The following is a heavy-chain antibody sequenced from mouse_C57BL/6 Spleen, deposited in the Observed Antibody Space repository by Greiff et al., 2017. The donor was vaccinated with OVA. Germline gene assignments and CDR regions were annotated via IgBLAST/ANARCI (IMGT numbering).Heavy chain of an antibody. V-gene: IGHV1-53*01. CDR3: ARGSFYYGSSPFAY. CDR1: GYTFTSYW. CDR2: INPSNGGT. Sequence: QVQLQQPGPELVKPGASVKLSCKASGYTFTSYWMHWVKQRPGQGLEWIGNINPSNGGTNYNEKFKSKATLTVDKSSSTAYMQLSSLTSEDSAVYSCARGSFYYGSSPFAYWGQGTRVTVSA. J-gene: IGHJ3*01. D-gene: IGHD1-1*01.